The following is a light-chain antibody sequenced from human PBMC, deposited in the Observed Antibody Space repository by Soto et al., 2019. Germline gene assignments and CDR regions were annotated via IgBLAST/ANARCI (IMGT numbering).Light chain of an antibody. J-gene: IGKJ4*01. CDR2: GAS. Sequence: EIVLTQSPGTLALSPGERATLSCRASQPFSTTYLASYQQRPGQAPRLLVYGASYRATGIPDRFTGSGSGTDFTLTSSRLEPEDFAVYYCQQYGSSPLTFGGGTKVEIK. CDR1: QPFSTTY. V-gene: IGKV3-20*01. CDR3: QQYGSSPLT.